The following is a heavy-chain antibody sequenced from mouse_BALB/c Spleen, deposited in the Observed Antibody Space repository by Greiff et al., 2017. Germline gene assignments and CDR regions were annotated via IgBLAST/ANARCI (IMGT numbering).Heavy chain of an antibody. J-gene: IGHJ3*01. Sequence: VKLQESGAELAKPGASVKMSCKASGYTFTSYWMHWVKQRPGQGLEWIGYINPSTGYTEYNQKFKDKATLTADKSSSTAYMQLSSLTSEDSAVYYCANYYGSSSFAYWGQGTLVTVSA. V-gene: IGHV1-7*01. CDR1: GYTFTSYW. D-gene: IGHD1-1*01. CDR3: ANYYGSSSFAY. CDR2: INPSTGYT.